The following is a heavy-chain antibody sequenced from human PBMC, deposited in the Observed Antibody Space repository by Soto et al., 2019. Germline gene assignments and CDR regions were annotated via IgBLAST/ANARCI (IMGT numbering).Heavy chain of an antibody. D-gene: IGHD2-2*01. CDR2: ISYDGSNK. CDR1: GFTFSSYG. J-gene: IGHJ5*02. V-gene: IGHV3-30*18. CDR3: AKDHQYGPYNWFDP. Sequence: QVQLVESGGGVVQPGRSLRLSCAASGFTFSSYGMHWVRQAPGKGLEWVAVISYDGSNKYYADSVKGRFTISRDNSKNTLYLQMNSLRAEDTAVYYCAKDHQYGPYNWFDPWGQGTLVTVSS.